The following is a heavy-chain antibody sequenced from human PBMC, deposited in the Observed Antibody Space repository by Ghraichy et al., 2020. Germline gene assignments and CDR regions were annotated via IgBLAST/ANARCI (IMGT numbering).Heavy chain of an antibody. J-gene: IGHJ4*01. CDR2: VSYRGGA. D-gene: IGHD3-9*01. CDR3: ARLGYDRLSGQLPLDD. Sequence: SETLSLTCTVSGGSVSSDSRIWVRQSPVKGLEWIGRVSYRGGATNNPSFGGRLSISLEASKNQIFLKLKSVTAADTAVYYCARLGYDRLSGQLPLDDWGLGALFTVSS. V-gene: IGHV4-59*08. CDR1: GGSVSSDS.